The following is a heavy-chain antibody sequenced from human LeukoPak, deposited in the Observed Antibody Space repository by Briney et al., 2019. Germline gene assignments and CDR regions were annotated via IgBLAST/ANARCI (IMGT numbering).Heavy chain of an antibody. V-gene: IGHV3-33*01. D-gene: IGHD6-13*01. J-gene: IGHJ6*02. CDR3: ARDSVGYSSNWSLGMDV. Sequence: PGRSLRLSCAASGFTFSSYGMHWVRQAPGKGLEWVAVIWYDGSYKYYADSVKGRFTISRDNSKNTLYLQMNSLRDEDTAVYYCARDSVGYSSNWSLGMDVWGQGTMVTVSS. CDR1: GFTFSSYG. CDR2: IWYDGSYK.